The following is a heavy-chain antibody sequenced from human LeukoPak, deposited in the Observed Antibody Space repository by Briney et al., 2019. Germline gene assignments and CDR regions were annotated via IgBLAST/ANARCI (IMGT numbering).Heavy chain of an antibody. CDR2: ISGSGGST. CDR1: GFTFSSYA. J-gene: IGHJ4*02. D-gene: IGHD3-10*01. Sequence: GVPLRLSCAASGFTFSSYAMSWVRQSPGKGLEWVSAISGSGGSTYYAHSVKGRFTISRDNSKNTLYLQMNSLRAEDTAVYYCAKDSVMVRGVVDYWGQGTLVSVSS. CDR3: AKDSVMVRGVVDY. V-gene: IGHV3-23*01.